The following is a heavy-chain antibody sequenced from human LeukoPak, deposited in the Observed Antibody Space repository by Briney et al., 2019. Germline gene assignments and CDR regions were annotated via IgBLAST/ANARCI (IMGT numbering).Heavy chain of an antibody. J-gene: IGHJ4*02. Sequence: GGSLRLSCAASGFTFSSYGMHWVRQAPGKGLEWVAVIWYDGSNKYYADSVKGRFTISRDNSKNTLYLQMNSLRAEDTAVYYCARDRGRDGYNDFDYWGQGTLVTVSS. D-gene: IGHD5-24*01. CDR2: IWYDGSNK. V-gene: IGHV3-33*01. CDR1: GFTFSSYG. CDR3: ARDRGRDGYNDFDY.